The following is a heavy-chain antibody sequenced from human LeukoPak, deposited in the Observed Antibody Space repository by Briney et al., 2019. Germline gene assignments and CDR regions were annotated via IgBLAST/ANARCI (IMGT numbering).Heavy chain of an antibody. Sequence: PGGSLRLSCEASGFSFSGYWMSWVRQAPGKGLEWVANIKQDESEEYYVDSVKGRFTISRDNAKNSLYLQMNSLRVEDTAVYFCARDKKDYDFWSGYLSYYYYMDVWGKGTTDTVSS. J-gene: IGHJ6*03. D-gene: IGHD3-3*01. CDR1: GFSFSGYW. CDR2: IKQDESEE. V-gene: IGHV3-7*01. CDR3: ARDKKDYDFWSGYLSYYYYMDV.